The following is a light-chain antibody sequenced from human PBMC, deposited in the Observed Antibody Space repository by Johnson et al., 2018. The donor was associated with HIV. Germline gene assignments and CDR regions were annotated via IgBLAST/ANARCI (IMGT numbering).Light chain of an antibody. CDR2: DNN. V-gene: IGLV1-51*01. Sequence: SVLTQPPSVSAASGQKVTISCSGSSCDIADNYVSWHQQLPGTAPKLLIYDNNKRPSGIPDRLSGPKSATSATLATTGLQPGDEADYYCGTWDSRLSAGHVFGTGTKVTVL. CDR1: SCDIADNY. CDR3: GTWDSRLSAGHV. J-gene: IGLJ1*01.